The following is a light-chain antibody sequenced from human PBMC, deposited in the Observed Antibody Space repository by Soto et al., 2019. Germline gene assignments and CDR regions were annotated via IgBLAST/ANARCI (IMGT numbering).Light chain of an antibody. J-gene: IGLJ2*01. Sequence: QSALTQPRSVSGSPGQSVTISCTGTSSDVGGYNFVSWYQQYPGKAPKLMIYDVSKRPSGVPDRFSASKSGNTASLTISGLQTEDEADYYCCSYAGSYTLIFGGGTKVTVL. CDR1: SSDVGGYNF. V-gene: IGLV2-11*01. CDR2: DVS. CDR3: CSYAGSYTLI.